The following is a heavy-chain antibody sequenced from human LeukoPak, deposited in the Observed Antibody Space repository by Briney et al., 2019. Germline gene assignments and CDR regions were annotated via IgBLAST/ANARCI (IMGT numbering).Heavy chain of an antibody. J-gene: IGHJ4*02. CDR2: IEGTGGGT. D-gene: IGHD3-3*01. V-gene: IGHV3-23*01. CDR1: GFTFSDFA. CDR3: AKDRPGGFYD. Sequence: GGSLRLSCAASGFTFSDFAMSWVRQPPRKGLEWVSAIEGTGGGTFNADSVKGRFTISRDNSKNTLYLQMSSLRAEDTAVYYYAKDRPGGFYDWGQGTLVTVSS.